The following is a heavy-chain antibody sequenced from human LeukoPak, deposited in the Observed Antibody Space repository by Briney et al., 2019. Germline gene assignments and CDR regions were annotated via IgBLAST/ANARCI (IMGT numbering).Heavy chain of an antibody. CDR1: GGSISSYY. J-gene: IGHJ4*02. V-gene: IGHV4-59*08. CDR2: IYYSGST. Sequence: PSETLSLTCTVSGGSISSYYWSWIRQPPGKGLEWIGYIYYSGSTNYNPSLKSRVTISVDTSKNQFSLKLSSVTAADTAVYYCARQNDFWSGYYPSYYFDYWGQGTLVTVSS. D-gene: IGHD3-3*01. CDR3: ARQNDFWSGYYPSYYFDY.